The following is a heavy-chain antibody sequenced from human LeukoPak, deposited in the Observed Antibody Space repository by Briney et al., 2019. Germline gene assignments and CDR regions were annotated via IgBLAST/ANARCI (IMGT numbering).Heavy chain of an antibody. D-gene: IGHD5-24*01. CDR1: GYTFTVYY. J-gene: IGHJ4*02. CDR2: INPNSGGT. CDR3: ARVSRWPQKADY. V-gene: IGHV1-2*02. Sequence: ASVTVSCKASGYTFTVYYMHWVRQAPGQGLEWMGWINPNSGGTNYAQKFQGRVTMTRDTSISTAYMELSRLRSDDTAVYYCARVSRWPQKADYWGQGTLVTVSS.